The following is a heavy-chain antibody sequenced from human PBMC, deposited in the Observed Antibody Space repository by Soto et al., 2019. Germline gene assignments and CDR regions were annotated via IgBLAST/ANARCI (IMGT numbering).Heavy chain of an antibody. CDR1: GYTFASYY. V-gene: IGHV1-46*01. D-gene: IGHD2-2*01. CDR3: ARVEGYFSSTSGHFNWFDP. J-gene: IGHJ5*02. CDR2: INPSGGTT. Sequence: QVELVQSGAEVKKPGASVRVSCKASGYTFASYYMHWVRQAPGQGLEWMGIINPSGGTTSYAQKFQGRVTTSRDTATSTVYMEVSSMRSEDTAVYYCARVEGYFSSTSGHFNWFDPWGQGTLVTVSS.